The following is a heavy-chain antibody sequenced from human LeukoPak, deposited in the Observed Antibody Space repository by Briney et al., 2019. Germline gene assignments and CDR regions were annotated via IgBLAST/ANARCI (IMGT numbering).Heavy chain of an antibody. CDR2: ISYDGSNK. J-gene: IGHJ4*02. V-gene: IGHV3-30*18. CDR3: AKGGRRITMVRGVIDRPFDY. CDR1: GFTFRSYG. D-gene: IGHD3-10*01. Sequence: GGSLRLSCAASGFTFRSYGMHWVRQAPGKGLEWVAVISYDGSNKYYADSVKGRFTISRDNSKNTLYLQMNSLRAEDTAVYYCAKGGRRITMVRGVIDRPFDYWGQGTLVTVSS.